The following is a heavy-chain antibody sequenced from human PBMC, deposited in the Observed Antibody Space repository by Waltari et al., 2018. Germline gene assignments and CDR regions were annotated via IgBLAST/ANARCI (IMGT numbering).Heavy chain of an antibody. J-gene: IGHJ4*02. V-gene: IGHV4-39*07. CDR2: IYYSGDT. D-gene: IGHD2-8*01. CDR1: GGSISSSNYY. Sequence: QPLLQESGPGLVKPSETLSLTCSVSGGSISSSNYYWSWIRQPPGKGLEWIGNIYYSGDTYYHPSLKSRVTISLDTSKNQSSLKLLSVIAADTAVYFCAGGGGYTNGWDYWGQGTLVTVSS. CDR3: AGGGGYTNGWDY.